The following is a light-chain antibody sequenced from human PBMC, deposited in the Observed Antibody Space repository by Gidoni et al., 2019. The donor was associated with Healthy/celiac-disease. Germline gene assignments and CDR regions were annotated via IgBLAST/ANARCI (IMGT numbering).Light chain of an antibody. Sequence: QSALTQPASVSGSPGQSITISCTGTSSDVGNYNLVSWYQQHPGKAPKLMIYEGSKRPSGVSTRFSGSKSGNTASLTISGLQAEDEADYYCCSYAGSSTLYVFGTGTKVTVL. CDR3: CSYAGSSTLYV. V-gene: IGLV2-23*03. CDR2: EGS. CDR1: SSDVGNYNL. J-gene: IGLJ1*01.